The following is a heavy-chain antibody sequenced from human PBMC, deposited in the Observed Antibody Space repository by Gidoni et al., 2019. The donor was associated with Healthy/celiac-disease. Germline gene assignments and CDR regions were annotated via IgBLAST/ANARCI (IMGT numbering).Heavy chain of an antibody. CDR2: INHSGST. Sequence: QVQLQQWGAGLLKPSETLSLTCAVYGGSFSGYYWSWIRQPPGKGLEWIGEINHSGSTNYNPSLKSRVTISVDTSKNQFSLKLSSVTAADTAVYYCARGFTYDILTYNWFDPWGQGTLVTVSS. V-gene: IGHV4-34*01. J-gene: IGHJ5*02. D-gene: IGHD3-9*01. CDR1: GGSFSGYY. CDR3: ARGFTYDILTYNWFDP.